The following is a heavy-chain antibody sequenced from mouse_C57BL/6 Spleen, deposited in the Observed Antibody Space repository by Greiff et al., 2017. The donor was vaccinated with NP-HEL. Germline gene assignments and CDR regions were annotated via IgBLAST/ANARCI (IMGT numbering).Heavy chain of an antibody. D-gene: IGHD2-12*01. CDR3: ARLRREDYYAMDY. J-gene: IGHJ4*01. CDR1: GFTFSSYA. CDR2: ISDGGSYT. V-gene: IGHV5-4*03. Sequence: EVKVEESGGGLVKPGGSLKLSCAASGFTFSSYAMSWVRQTPEKRLEWVATISDGGSYTYYPDNVKGRFTISRDNAKNNLYLQMSHLKSEDTAMYYCARLRREDYYAMDYWGQGTSVTVSS.